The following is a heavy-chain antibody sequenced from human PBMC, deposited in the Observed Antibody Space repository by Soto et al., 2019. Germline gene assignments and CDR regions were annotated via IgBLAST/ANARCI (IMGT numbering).Heavy chain of an antibody. V-gene: IGHV3-74*01. CDR1: GFTFSNYW. CDR2: INSDGSRT. CDR3: ARVAVGYYYMDV. J-gene: IGHJ6*03. Sequence: EVQLVESGGGLVQPGGSLRLSCAASGFTFSNYWMHWVRQAPGKGLVLVSRINSDGSRTNYADSVKGRFTISRDNAKDTLYLQMNSLRVEDTAVYFCARVAVGYYYMDVWGKGATVTVS.